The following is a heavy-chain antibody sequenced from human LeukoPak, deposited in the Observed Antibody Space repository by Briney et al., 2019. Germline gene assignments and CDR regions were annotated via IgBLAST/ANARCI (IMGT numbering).Heavy chain of an antibody. CDR3: ASKGGYCSGGSCYSYFDY. D-gene: IGHD2-15*01. V-gene: IGHV1-18*01. CDR1: GYTFTTYG. J-gene: IGHJ4*02. Sequence: GASVKVSCKASGYTFTTYGISWVRQAPGQGLEWMGWISVYNGDTNYAQKFQGRVTMTTDTSTSTAYMELRSLRSDDTAVYYCASKGGYCSGGSCYSYFDYWGQGTLVTVSS. CDR2: ISVYNGDT.